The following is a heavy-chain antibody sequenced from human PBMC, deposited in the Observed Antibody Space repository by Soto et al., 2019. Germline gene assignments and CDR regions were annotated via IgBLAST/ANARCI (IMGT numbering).Heavy chain of an antibody. J-gene: IGHJ4*02. Sequence: ASVKVSCKASGYPFGTYAITWVRQAPGQGLEWVGWISTNSGNTYYAQNFQGRVTLTTDTSTTTAYMEFRSLTSDDTAIYYCARAYNWNSEGFDHWGQGTLVTVSS. D-gene: IGHD1-7*01. CDR1: GYPFGTYA. CDR2: ISTNSGNT. CDR3: ARAYNWNSEGFDH. V-gene: IGHV1-18*04.